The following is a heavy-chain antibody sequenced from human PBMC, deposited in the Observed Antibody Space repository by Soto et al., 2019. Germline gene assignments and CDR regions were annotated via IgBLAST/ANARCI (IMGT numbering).Heavy chain of an antibody. CDR2: IHYSGDI. D-gene: IGHD3-22*01. CDR3: VCNGYYSLEY. Sequence: QVQLQESGPGLVKPSGTLSLTCAVSGDSTTSSDWWSWVRQAPGKGLEWIGEIHYSGDINYDPSLRSRVTISVDRSKNQFSLNLSSVTAADTAVYFCVCNGYYSLEYWGQGTLVIVSP. CDR1: GDSTTSSDW. J-gene: IGHJ4*02. V-gene: IGHV4-4*02.